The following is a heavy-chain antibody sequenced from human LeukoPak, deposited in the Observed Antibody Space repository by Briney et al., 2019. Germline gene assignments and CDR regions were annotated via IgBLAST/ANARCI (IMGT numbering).Heavy chain of an antibody. CDR3: ARDSSSWYYYYYGMDV. D-gene: IGHD6-13*01. V-gene: IGHV3-11*01. CDR1: GFTFSDYY. CDR2: ISSSGSTI. Sequence: KTGGSLRLSCAASGFTFSDYYMSWIRQAPGKGLEWVSYISSSGSTIYCADSVKGRFTISRDNAKNSLYLQMNSLRAEDTAVYYCARDSSSWYYYYYGMDVWGQGTTVTVSS. J-gene: IGHJ6*02.